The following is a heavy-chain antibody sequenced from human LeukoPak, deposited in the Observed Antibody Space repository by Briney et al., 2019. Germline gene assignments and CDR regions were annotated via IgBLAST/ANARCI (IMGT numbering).Heavy chain of an antibody. Sequence: GGSLRLSCAASGFTVSSNYMSWVRQVPGKGLEWVSGISASGGSTSYADSVRGRFTISRDNSKNTLYLQMNSLRAEDTAVYYCAKRVNSSSSPLIYWGQGTLVTVSS. CDR2: ISASGGST. J-gene: IGHJ4*02. V-gene: IGHV3-23*01. D-gene: IGHD6-6*01. CDR3: AKRVNSSSSPLIY. CDR1: GFTVSSNY.